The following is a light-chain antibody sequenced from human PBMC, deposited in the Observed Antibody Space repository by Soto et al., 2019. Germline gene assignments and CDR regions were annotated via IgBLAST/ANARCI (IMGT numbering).Light chain of an antibody. V-gene: IGKV1-5*03. CDR2: KAS. CDR3: QQYYSFST. J-gene: IGKJ1*01. Sequence: DIQMTQSPSTLSGSVGDRVTITCRASQSISNWLAWYQQKPGKAPKLLIFKASSLESGVPSRFSGSGSGTEFALTISSLQPDDFATYYCQQYYSFSTFGQGTKVDIK. CDR1: QSISNW.